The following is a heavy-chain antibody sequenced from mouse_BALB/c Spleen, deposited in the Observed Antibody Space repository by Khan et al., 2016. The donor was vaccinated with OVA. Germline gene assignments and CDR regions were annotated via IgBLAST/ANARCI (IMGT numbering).Heavy chain of an antibody. CDR2: ISSGGHYT. V-gene: IGHV5-6*01. CDR1: GFTFSSYG. J-gene: IGHJ4*01. D-gene: IGHD1-2*01. CDR3: AITITTAKGDYYAMDY. Sequence: EVELVESGGDLVKPGGSLKLSCAASGFTFSSYGMSWVRQTPDKRLEWVATISSGGHYTYFPDSVRGRFTISRNNAKNTLYLQMSSLKSEDTAMYYCAITITTAKGDYYAMDYWGHGTSVTVSS.